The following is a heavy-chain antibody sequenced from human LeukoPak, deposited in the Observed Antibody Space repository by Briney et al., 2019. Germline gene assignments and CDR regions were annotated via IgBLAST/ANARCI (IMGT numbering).Heavy chain of an antibody. CDR3: ASAQLAAGTVDY. J-gene: IGHJ4*02. V-gene: IGHV4-39*07. CDR2: IYYSGST. CDR1: GGSISSSSYY. D-gene: IGHD6-13*01. Sequence: SETLSLTCTVSGGSISSSSYYWGWIRQPPGKGLERIGSIYYSGSTNYNPSLKSRVTISVDTSKNQFSLKLSSVTAADTAVYYCASAQLAAGTVDYWGQGTLVTVSS.